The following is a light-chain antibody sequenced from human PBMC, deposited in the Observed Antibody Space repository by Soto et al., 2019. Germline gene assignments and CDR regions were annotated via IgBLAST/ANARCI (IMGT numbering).Light chain of an antibody. CDR3: HQYNICPPLL. CDR1: QSVRSN. CDR2: GAS. J-gene: IGKJ4*01. Sequence: EIVMTQSPATLSVSPGESATLSCRASQSVRSNLAWYQQKPGQAPRLLIYGASTRATGIPARFSGSGSGTEYTLTISGLQSEDFAVYYCHQYNICPPLLFGGGTKVEIK. V-gene: IGKV3-15*01.